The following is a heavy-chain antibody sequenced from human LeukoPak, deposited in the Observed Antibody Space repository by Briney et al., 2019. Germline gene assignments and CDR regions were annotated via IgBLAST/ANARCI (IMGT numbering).Heavy chain of an antibody. Sequence: SVKLSCNASGGTFSSYTISWVRQAPGQGLEWVGRIIPILGIANYAQKFQGRVTITADKPTSTAYMELSSLRSEDTAVYYCARLDTYYYDSSGYSPDWGQGALVTVSS. CDR2: IIPILGIA. D-gene: IGHD3-22*01. CDR3: ARLDTYYYDSSGYSPD. V-gene: IGHV1-69*02. CDR1: GGTFSSYT. J-gene: IGHJ4*02.